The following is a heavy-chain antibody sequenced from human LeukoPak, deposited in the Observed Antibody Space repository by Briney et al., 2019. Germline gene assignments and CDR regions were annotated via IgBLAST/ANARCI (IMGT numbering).Heavy chain of an antibody. CDR1: GGSFSGYY. CDR2: IYYSGST. Sequence: PSETLSLTCAVYGGSFSGYYWSWIRQPPGKGLEWIGYIYYSGSTNYNPSLKSRVTISVDTSKNQFSLKLSSVTAADTAVYYCARDGPLYCGGDCYSGGAFDIWGQGTMVTVSS. V-gene: IGHV4-59*01. CDR3: ARDGPLYCGGDCYSGGAFDI. D-gene: IGHD2-21*02. J-gene: IGHJ3*02.